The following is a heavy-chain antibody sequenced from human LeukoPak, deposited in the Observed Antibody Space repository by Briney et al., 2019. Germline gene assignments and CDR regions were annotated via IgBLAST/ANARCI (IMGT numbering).Heavy chain of an antibody. Sequence: PGGSLRLSCAASGFTFSSYSMNWVRQAPGKGLEWVSSISSSSSYIYYADSVKGRLTISRENAKNSLYLEMNSLRAEDTAVYYCARDPGTYTAMAIDAFDIWGQGTMVTVSS. D-gene: IGHD5-18*01. J-gene: IGHJ3*02. CDR2: ISSSSSYI. CDR3: ARDPGTYTAMAIDAFDI. V-gene: IGHV3-21*01. CDR1: GFTFSSYS.